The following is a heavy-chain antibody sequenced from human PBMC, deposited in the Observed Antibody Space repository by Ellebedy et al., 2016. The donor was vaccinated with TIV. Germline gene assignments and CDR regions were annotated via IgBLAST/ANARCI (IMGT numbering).Heavy chain of an antibody. J-gene: IGHJ4*02. CDR2: IIPIFGTA. CDR3: ARLGVVPGVNAHYDSSGYYLDY. CDR1: GGTFSSYA. D-gene: IGHD3-22*01. V-gene: IGHV1-69*13. Sequence: SVQVSCXASGGTFSSYALSWVRQAPAQGLAWMGGIIPIFGTANYAQKFQGRVTITADESTSTAYMELSSLRSEDTAVYYCARLGVVPGVNAHYDSSGYYLDYWGQGTLVTVSS.